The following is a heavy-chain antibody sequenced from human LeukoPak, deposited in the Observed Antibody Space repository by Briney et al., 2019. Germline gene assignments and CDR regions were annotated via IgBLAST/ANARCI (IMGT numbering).Heavy chain of an antibody. CDR2: TSTNIADT. CDR1: GGTFSSYA. CDR3: VKETCGFGKTNCYFAY. D-gene: IGHD1-1*01. V-gene: IGHV1-18*01. Sequence: PGSSVKVSCKASGGTFSSYAISWVRQAPGHGLEWVGWTSTNIADTKYAQKVLGRVTMTTDTSTNTAYMELRSLRPDDTAVYYCVKETCGFGKTNCYFAYWGQGTLVTVSS. J-gene: IGHJ4*02.